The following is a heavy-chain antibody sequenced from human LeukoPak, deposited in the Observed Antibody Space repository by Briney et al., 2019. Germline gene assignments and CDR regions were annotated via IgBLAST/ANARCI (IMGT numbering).Heavy chain of an antibody. D-gene: IGHD6-6*01. J-gene: IGHJ3*02. V-gene: IGHV3-7*01. CDR2: IKQDGSEK. CDR3: ARVIAARLGAFDI. Sequence: GGSLRLSCAASGFTFSSYWMSWVRQAPGRGLEWVANIKQDGSEKYYVDSVKGRFTISRDNAKNSLYLQMNSLRAEDTAVYYCARVIAARLGAFDIWGQGTMVTVSS. CDR1: GFTFSSYW.